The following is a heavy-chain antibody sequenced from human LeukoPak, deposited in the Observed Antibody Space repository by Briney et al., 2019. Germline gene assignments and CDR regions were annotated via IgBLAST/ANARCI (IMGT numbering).Heavy chain of an antibody. CDR2: ITGGDNT. D-gene: IGHD6-19*01. CDR3: AKEGTVAGTGYFDY. Sequence: GSLLLSCAAPGFTFSNYAMSWVRQATGRGLEWVSAITGGDNTYYAESVKGRFTISRDNSKNTVYLQMNSLRAEDTAIYYCAKEGTVAGTGYFDYWGQGALVTVSS. V-gene: IGHV3-23*01. J-gene: IGHJ4*02. CDR1: GFTFSNYA.